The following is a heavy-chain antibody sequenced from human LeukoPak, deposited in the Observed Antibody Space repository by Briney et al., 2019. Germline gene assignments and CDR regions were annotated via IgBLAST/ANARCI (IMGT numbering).Heavy chain of an antibody. V-gene: IGHV4-34*01. CDR1: GGSINSYY. D-gene: IGHD6-19*01. CDR3: ARLGAVAYY. J-gene: IGHJ4*02. Sequence: SETLSLTCTVSGGSINSYYWSWIRQPPGKGLEWIWEINHSGSTNYNPSLKSRVTISVDTSKNQFSLKLSSVTAADTAVYYCARLGAVAYYWGQGTLVTVSS. CDR2: INHSGST.